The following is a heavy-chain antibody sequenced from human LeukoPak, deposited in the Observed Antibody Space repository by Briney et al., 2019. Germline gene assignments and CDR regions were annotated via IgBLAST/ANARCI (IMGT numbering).Heavy chain of an antibody. CDR2: RDKDGSEK. Sequence: PGGSLRLTCVASGFMFSDTRMCWVCKAQGPGQEREAVRDKDGSEKDYVDSVSGRFTLSRDNAKNSVYLQMDSLRAEDTAVYYCATYTNWVAGDVWGQGTTVSVSS. V-gene: IGHV3-7*01. D-gene: IGHD3-16*01. CDR1: GFMFSDTR. CDR3: ATYTNWVAGDV. J-gene: IGHJ6*02.